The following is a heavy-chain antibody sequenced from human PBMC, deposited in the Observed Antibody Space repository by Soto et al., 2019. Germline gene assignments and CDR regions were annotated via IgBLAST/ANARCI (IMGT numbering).Heavy chain of an antibody. D-gene: IGHD1-26*01. J-gene: IGHJ4*02. Sequence: QITLKESGPTLVKPTQTLTLTCTFSGFSLSTSAVGVGWICQPPGKAPEWLALIYWDDDKRYSPSLESRLTITKDTSKNQVVLTVTNMDPVDTATYYCVHRNPSGSPHFDHGGQGILVTVSA. CDR1: GFSLSTSAVG. CDR2: IYWDDDK. CDR3: VHRNPSGSPHFDH. V-gene: IGHV2-5*02.